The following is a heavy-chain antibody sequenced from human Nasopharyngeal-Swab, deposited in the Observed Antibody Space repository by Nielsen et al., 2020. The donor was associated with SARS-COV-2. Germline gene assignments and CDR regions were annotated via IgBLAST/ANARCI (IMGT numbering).Heavy chain of an antibody. CDR1: GFTFSSYW. CDR3: ASSLPGSYEAYFEH. CDR2: IGHDGNNK. J-gene: IGHJ4*02. D-gene: IGHD1-26*01. V-gene: IGHV3-30*14. Sequence: GESLKISCAASGFTFSSYWMHWVRQAPGKGLEWVAVIGHDGNNKIYADSVKGRFTISRDNSKNTLFLQMDSLTTDDTAVYYCASSLPGSYEAYFEHWGQGSLVTVSS.